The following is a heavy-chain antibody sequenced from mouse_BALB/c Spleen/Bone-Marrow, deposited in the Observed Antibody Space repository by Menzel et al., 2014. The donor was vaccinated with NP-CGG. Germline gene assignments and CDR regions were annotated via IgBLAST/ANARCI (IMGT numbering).Heavy chain of an antibody. CDR1: GFSLSTSGMG. J-gene: IGHJ1*01. V-gene: IGHV8-12*01. CDR3: ARGAGLRRTSLGYFDV. Sequence: LQQSGPGLLQPSQTLRLTCSSSGFSLSTSGMGVSWIRQPSGKGLECLPHIYWDDDNRYNPSLKGRLTLSKDTSXNQVFLKITRVGTADTATYYCARGAGLRRTSLGYFDVWGAGTTVTVSS. CDR2: IYWDDDN.